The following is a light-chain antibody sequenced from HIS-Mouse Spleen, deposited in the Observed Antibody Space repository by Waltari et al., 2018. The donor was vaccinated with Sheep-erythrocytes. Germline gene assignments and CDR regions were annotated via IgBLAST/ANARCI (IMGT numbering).Light chain of an antibody. CDR3: SSYTSSSTWV. J-gene: IGLJ3*02. Sequence: QSALTQPASVSGSPGQSITISCTGTSSDVGGYNYVSWYQKHPGKAPKLTIYEVSNRPSGASNRFSGSKSGNTASLTISGLQAEDEADYYCSSYTSSSTWVFGGGTKLTVL. CDR1: SSDVGGYNY. V-gene: IGLV2-14*01. CDR2: EVS.